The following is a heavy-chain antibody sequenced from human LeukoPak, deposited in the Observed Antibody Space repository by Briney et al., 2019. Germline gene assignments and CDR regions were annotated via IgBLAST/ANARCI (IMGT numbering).Heavy chain of an antibody. D-gene: IGHD3-16*01. CDR3: ARDGGGRLWFFDL. CDR2: IFQGGFT. Sequence: PSGTLSLTSAVSGGSIANIHWWSWVRQPPGKGLEWIGEIFQGGFTNYNPALKSRVTISVDKSETQISLNMSSVTAADTAVYYCARDGGGRLWFFDLWGRGTLVTVSS. V-gene: IGHV4-4*02. CDR1: GGSIANIHW. J-gene: IGHJ2*01.